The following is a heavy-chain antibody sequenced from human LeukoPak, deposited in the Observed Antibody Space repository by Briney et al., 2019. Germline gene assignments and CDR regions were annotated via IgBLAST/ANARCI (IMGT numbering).Heavy chain of an antibody. D-gene: IGHD1-26*01. CDR3: ASGDSGSYYYYGMDV. Sequence: GRCLRLSCAASRFTFSSYARHWVRQAPGKGLEGVGVISYDGSNKYYADSVKGRFTITRHNTKNTLYLQMNSLRAEETTVYYCASGDSGSYYYYGMDVWGQGTTVTVSS. J-gene: IGHJ6*02. V-gene: IGHV3-30-3*01. CDR1: RFTFSSYA. CDR2: ISYDGSNK.